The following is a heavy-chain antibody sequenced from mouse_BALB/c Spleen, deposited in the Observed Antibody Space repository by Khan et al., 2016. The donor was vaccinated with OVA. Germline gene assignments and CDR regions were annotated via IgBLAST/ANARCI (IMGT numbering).Heavy chain of an antibody. CDR2: INSGSSTI. CDR3: ARGNWAY. Sequence: DVMLVESGGGLVQPGGSRKLSCAASGFTFSSFGMHWVRQAPEKGLEWVAYINSGSSTIYYADPVKGRFTISRDNPKKTLFLQMTSRRSEDTAMYYCARGNWAYWGQGTTRTVSS. CDR1: GFTFSSFG. D-gene: IGHD4-1*01. J-gene: IGHJ2*01. V-gene: IGHV5-17*02.